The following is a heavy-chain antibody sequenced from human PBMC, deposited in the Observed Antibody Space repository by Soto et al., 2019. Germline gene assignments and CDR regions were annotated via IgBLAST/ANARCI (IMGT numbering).Heavy chain of an antibody. CDR1: GGTFSSYA. J-gene: IGHJ5*01. V-gene: IGHV1-69*06. Sequence: SVSGSCKASGGTFSSYAISCVRQAPGQGLEWMGGIIPIFGTANYAQKIQGRVTITADKSTSTAHRELSSLRSEDTAVYYCAAYRSSWYPTHDNWFDFWGQGTLVTVSS. CDR2: IIPIFGTA. D-gene: IGHD6-13*01. CDR3: AAYRSSWYPTHDNWFDF.